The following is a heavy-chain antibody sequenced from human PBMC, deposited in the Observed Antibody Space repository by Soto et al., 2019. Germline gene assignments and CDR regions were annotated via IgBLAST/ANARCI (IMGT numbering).Heavy chain of an antibody. CDR1: A. CDR3: AKVKQLGFNWFDP. Sequence: AMNWVRQAPGKGLEWVSVISGSGGSTYYADSVKGRFTISRDNSKNTLYLQMNSLRAEDTAVYYCAKVKQLGFNWFDPWGQGTLVTVS. J-gene: IGHJ5*02. V-gene: IGHV3-23*01. D-gene: IGHD6-13*01. CDR2: ISGSGGST.